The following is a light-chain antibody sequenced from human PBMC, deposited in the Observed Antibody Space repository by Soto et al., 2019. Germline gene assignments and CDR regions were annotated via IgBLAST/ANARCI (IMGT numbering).Light chain of an antibody. J-gene: IGKJ5*01. V-gene: IGKV1-5*03. CDR2: KAS. Sequence: DIQMTQSPSTLSASVGDRVTITCRASQSISSWLAWYQQKPGKAPKLLIYKASSLESGVPSRFSGSGSGTEFTLTIISLQPDDFATYYCQQYNSYLITFGQGTRLE. CDR1: QSISSW. CDR3: QQYNSYLIT.